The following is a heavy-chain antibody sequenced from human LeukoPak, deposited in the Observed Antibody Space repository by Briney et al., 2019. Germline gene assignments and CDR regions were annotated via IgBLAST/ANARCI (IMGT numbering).Heavy chain of an antibody. J-gene: IGHJ4*02. D-gene: IGHD3-22*01. CDR1: GGSFSGYY. V-gene: IGHV4-34*01. CDR2: INHSGST. Sequence: SETLSLTCAVYGGSFSGYYWSWIRQPPGKGLEWIGEINHSGSTNYNPSLKSRVTISLDTSKTHFSLTLSSLTAADTAVYYCARSPPGWYYDNSGQYYFDTWGQGALVTVSS. CDR3: ARSPPGWYYDNSGQYYFDT.